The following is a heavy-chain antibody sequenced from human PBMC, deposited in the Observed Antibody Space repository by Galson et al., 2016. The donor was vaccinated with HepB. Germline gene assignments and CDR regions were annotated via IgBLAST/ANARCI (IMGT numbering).Heavy chain of an antibody. CDR3: EQGRWSYSNTWYESLGH. CDR1: GFTLTTYA. J-gene: IGHJ4*02. CDR2: ISADGSTT. Sequence: SLRLSCAASGFTLTTYAMHWVRQAPGKGLEWVAVISADGSTTYYGDSVKGRFTISRETSKNTLYLQMNSLTTADTAVYYCEQGRWSYSNTWYESLGHWGQGSLVTVSS. D-gene: IGHD4-23*01. V-gene: IGHV3-30-3*02.